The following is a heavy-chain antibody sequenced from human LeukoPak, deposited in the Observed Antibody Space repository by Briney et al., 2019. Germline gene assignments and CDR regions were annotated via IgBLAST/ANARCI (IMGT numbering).Heavy chain of an antibody. CDR2: ISSSSSTI. Sequence: GGSLRLSCAASGFTFNSYSMNWVRQAPGKGLEWVSYISSSSSTIYYSDSAKSRFTISRDNAKKSVYLLMNSLRAEDTAIYYCARDPNGLYDFDYWGRGTLVTVSS. CDR3: ARDPNGLYDFDY. CDR1: GFTFNSYS. D-gene: IGHD5/OR15-5a*01. V-gene: IGHV3-48*01. J-gene: IGHJ4*02.